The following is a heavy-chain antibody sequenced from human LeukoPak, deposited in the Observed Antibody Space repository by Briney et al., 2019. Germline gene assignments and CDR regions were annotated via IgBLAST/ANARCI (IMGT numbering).Heavy chain of an antibody. CDR3: ARAVEWGTRTTYWFDP. J-gene: IGHJ5*02. CDR2: IIPIFGTA. D-gene: IGHD1-7*01. CDR1: GGTFSSYA. Sequence: SVKVSCKASGGTFSSYAISGVRQAPGQGLEWMGGIIPIFGTANYAQKFQGRVTMTADESTSTAYMELSSLRSEDTAVYYCARAVEWGTRTTYWFDPWGQGTLVTVSS. V-gene: IGHV1-69*01.